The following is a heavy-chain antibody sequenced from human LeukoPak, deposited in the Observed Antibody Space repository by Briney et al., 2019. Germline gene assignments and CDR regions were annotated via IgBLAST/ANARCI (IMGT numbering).Heavy chain of an antibody. V-gene: IGHV3-23*01. J-gene: IGHJ4*02. CDR3: AKSTYIDWPCCLDY. D-gene: IGHD3-9*01. Sequence: GGSLRLSCAASGFTFSSYAMSWVRQAPGKGLEWVSSISGTGGTTYYAESVKGRFTISRDNSKNTLYVQMSSLRAEDMAVYHCAKSTYIDWPCCLDYWGQGTLVTVSS. CDR2: ISGTGGTT. CDR1: GFTFSSYA.